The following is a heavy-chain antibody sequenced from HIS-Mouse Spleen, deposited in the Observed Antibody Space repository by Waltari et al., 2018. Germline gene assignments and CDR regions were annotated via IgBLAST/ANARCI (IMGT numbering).Heavy chain of an antibody. CDR2: IYYSGGP. Sequence: QLQLQESGPGLVKPSETLSLTCPVSGGSISSSSYYWGWIRQPPGKGLEWIGGIYYSGGPYYNPSRKSRVTISVDTSTNQFSLKLSSVTAADTAVYYCAREIPYSSSWYDWYFDLWGRGTLVTVSS. V-gene: IGHV4-39*07. CDR1: GGSISSSSYY. D-gene: IGHD6-13*01. CDR3: AREIPYSSSWYDWYFDL. J-gene: IGHJ2*01.